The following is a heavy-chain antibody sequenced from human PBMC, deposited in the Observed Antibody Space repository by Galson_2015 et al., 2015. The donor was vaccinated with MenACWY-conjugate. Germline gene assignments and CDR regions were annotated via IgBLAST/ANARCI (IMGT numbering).Heavy chain of an antibody. CDR2: ISGSGDRT. CDR1: GFTFSSYG. Sequence: SLRLSCAASGFTFSSYGMSWVRQAPGKGLEWVSVISGSGDRTYYADSVKGRFTISRDSATNSLYLQMNSLRDEDTAVYYCARGFSGGWYLFDYWGQGTLVTVSS. J-gene: IGHJ4*02. D-gene: IGHD6-19*01. CDR3: ARGFSGGWYLFDY. V-gene: IGHV3-23*01.